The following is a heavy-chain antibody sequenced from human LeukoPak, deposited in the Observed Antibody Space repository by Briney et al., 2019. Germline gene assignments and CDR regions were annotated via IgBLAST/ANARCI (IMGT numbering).Heavy chain of an antibody. CDR1: GFTFSSYW. J-gene: IGHJ4*02. CDR3: AKGGVQYGDWDY. Sequence: GGSLRLSCAASGFTFSSYWMHWVRQAPGKGLVWVSRINEDGSSTSYADSVKGRFSISRDNAKNTLYLQMNSLRAEDTAVYYCAKGGVQYGDWDYWGQGTLVTVSS. D-gene: IGHD4-17*01. CDR2: INEDGSST. V-gene: IGHV3-74*01.